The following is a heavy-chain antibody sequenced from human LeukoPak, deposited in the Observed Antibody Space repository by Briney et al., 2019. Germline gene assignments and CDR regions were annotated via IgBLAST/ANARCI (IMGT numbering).Heavy chain of an antibody. V-gene: IGHV1-18*01. J-gene: IGHJ5*02. D-gene: IGHD3-10*01. CDR3: ARDRIYGSGSYYRVENWFDP. Sequence: GASVKVSCKASGYTFTCYGISWVRQAPGQGLEWMGWISAYNGNTNYAQKLQGRVTMTTDTSTSTAYMELRSLRSDDTAVYYCARDRIYGSGSYYRVENWFDPWGQGTLVTVSS. CDR1: GYTFTCYG. CDR2: ISAYNGNT.